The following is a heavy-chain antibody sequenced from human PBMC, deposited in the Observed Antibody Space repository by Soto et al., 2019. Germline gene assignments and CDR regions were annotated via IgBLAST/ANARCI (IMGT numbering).Heavy chain of an antibody. CDR1: GGSISSGGYY. Sequence: SETLSLTCTVSGGSISSGGYYWSWIRQHPGKGLEWIGYIYYSGSTYYNPSLKSRVTISVDTSENQFSLKLSSVTAADTAVYYCARWWSGYHNYFDYWGQGTLVTVSS. D-gene: IGHD3-3*01. CDR2: IYYSGST. J-gene: IGHJ4*02. V-gene: IGHV4-31*03. CDR3: ARWWSGYHNYFDY.